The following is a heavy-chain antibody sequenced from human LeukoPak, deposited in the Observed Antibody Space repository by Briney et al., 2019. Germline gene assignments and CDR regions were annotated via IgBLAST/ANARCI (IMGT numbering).Heavy chain of an antibody. Sequence: SETLSLTCTVSGGSIRSSYYYWSWIRQPPGKGLEWIGEINHSGSTNYNPSLKSRVTISVDTSKNQFSLKLSSVTAADTAVYYCASRGYNWNGWGQGTLVTVSS. D-gene: IGHD1-20*01. J-gene: IGHJ4*02. V-gene: IGHV4-39*07. CDR3: ASRGYNWNG. CDR1: GGSIRSSYYY. CDR2: INHSGST.